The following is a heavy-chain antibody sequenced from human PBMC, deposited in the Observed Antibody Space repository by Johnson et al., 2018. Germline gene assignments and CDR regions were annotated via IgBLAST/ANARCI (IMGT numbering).Heavy chain of an antibody. CDR1: GGSFSGYY. J-gene: IGHJ3*02. CDR2: INHSGST. D-gene: IGHD3-9*01. V-gene: IGHV4-34*01. Sequence: QVQLQQWGAGLLKPSETLSLTCAVYGGSFSGYYWSWIRQPPGKGLEWIGEINHSGSTNYNPSLKSRVTISVDTSKNQFSLKLSAVTAAVTAVYYCARVVRSNDDILTGYYTGLLAFEIWGQGTMVTVSS. CDR3: ARVVRSNDDILTGYYTGLLAFEI.